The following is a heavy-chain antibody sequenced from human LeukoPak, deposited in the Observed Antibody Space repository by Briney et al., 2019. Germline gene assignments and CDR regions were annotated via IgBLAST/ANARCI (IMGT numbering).Heavy chain of an antibody. Sequence: GGSLRLSCAASGFTFSSYGMSWVRQAPGKGLEWVSAISGSGGSTYYADSVKGRFTISRDNSKNTLYLQMNSLRAEDTAVYYCAKGGVVPAAKHSVDYWGQGTLVTVSS. CDR1: GFTFSSYG. J-gene: IGHJ4*02. CDR3: AKGGVVPAAKHSVDY. CDR2: ISGSGGST. D-gene: IGHD2-2*01. V-gene: IGHV3-23*01.